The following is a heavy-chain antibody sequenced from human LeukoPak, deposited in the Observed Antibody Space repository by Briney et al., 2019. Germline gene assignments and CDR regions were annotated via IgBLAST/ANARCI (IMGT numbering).Heavy chain of an antibody. CDR1: GYTFTSYD. D-gene: IGHD6-13*01. Sequence: ASVKVSCKASGYTFTSYDINWVRQATGQGLEWMGWMNPNSGNTGYAQKFQGRVTMTRDTPTSTVYMELSSLRSEDTAVYYCARGSAGTSDYYYYGMDVWGQGTTVTVSS. J-gene: IGHJ6*02. CDR3: ARGSAGTSDYYYYGMDV. CDR2: MNPNSGNT. V-gene: IGHV1-8*01.